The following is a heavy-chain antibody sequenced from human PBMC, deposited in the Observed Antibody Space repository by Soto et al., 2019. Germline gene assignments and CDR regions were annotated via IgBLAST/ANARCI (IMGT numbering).Heavy chain of an antibody. CDR1: GFTVSSNY. CDR3: ARDSYSYGGYFDL. Sequence: EVQLVETGGGLIQPGGSLRLSCAASGFTVSSNYMSWVRQAPGKGLEWVSVIYSGGSTYYADSVKGRFTISRDNSKNTRYLQMNSLSAEDTAVYYCARDSYSYGGYFDLWGRGTLVTVSS. V-gene: IGHV3-53*02. D-gene: IGHD5-18*01. CDR2: IYSGGST. J-gene: IGHJ2*01.